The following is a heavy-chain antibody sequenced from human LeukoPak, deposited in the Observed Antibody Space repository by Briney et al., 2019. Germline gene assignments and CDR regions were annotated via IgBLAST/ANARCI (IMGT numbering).Heavy chain of an antibody. CDR3: AKDHEWFGELPQYYFDY. V-gene: IGHV3-30*18. CDR1: GFTFSSYG. Sequence: GRSLRLSCAASGFTFSSYGMHWVRQAPGKGLEWVAVISYDGSNKYYADSVKGRFTISRDNSKNTLYLQMNSLRAEDTAVYYCAKDHEWFGELPQYYFDYWGQGTLVTVSS. J-gene: IGHJ4*02. D-gene: IGHD3-10*01. CDR2: ISYDGSNK.